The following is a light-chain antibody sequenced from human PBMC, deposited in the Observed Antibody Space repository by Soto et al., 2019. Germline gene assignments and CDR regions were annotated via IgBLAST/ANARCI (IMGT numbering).Light chain of an antibody. CDR1: QSISGW. CDR2: XAX. V-gene: IGKV1-5*01. Sequence: DIQMTQSPSTLSASVGDRVTITCRASQSISGWLAWYQQKPGKDNXXXMXXAXSXQSGVQSXFSGSGSRTEFTLTISSLQPDDFATYYCQQYNSYPLTFGGGNKVDIK. CDR3: QQYNSYPLT. J-gene: IGKJ4*01.